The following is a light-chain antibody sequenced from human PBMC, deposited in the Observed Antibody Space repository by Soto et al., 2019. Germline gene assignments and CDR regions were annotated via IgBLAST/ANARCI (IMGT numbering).Light chain of an antibody. J-gene: IGLJ1*01. CDR2: RNN. CDR1: SSNIGSNY. Sequence: QSVLTQPPSASGTPGQRVTIYCSGSSSNIGSNYVYWYQQLPGTAPKLLIYRNNQRPSGVPDRFSGSKSGTSASLAISGLRSEDEADYYCAAWDDSLSGFYVFGTGTQLTVL. V-gene: IGLV1-47*01. CDR3: AAWDDSLSGFYV.